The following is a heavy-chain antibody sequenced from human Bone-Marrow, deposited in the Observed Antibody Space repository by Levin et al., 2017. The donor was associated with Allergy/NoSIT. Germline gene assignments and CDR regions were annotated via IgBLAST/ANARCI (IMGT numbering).Heavy chain of an antibody. D-gene: IGHD1-1*01. CDR1: GSSITGGGYY. Sequence: SQTLSLTCTVSGSSITGGGYYWSWIRQHPGKGLEWIGYIYYSVRTYYNPSLKSRVTISMDTSKNQFSLKLTSITAADTALYYCARDRGTGTAAWFDPWGQGTLVTVSS. J-gene: IGHJ5*02. CDR2: IYYSVRT. V-gene: IGHV4-31*03. CDR3: ARDRGTGTAAWFDP.